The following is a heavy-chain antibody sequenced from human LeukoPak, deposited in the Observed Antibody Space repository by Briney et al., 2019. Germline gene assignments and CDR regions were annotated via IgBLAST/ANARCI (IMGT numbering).Heavy chain of an antibody. V-gene: IGHV3-7*03. CDR3: ARDTYGGFDY. CDR2: INEDEREK. CDR1: GFIFRISW. D-gene: IGHD3-10*01. J-gene: IGHJ4*02. Sequence: GGSLRLSCAASGFIFRISWMGWVRQAPGKGLEWVASINEDEREKYYLDSVKGRFTISRDNAKNSLCLQLNSLRAEDTAVYYCARDTYGGFDYWGQGTLVTVSP.